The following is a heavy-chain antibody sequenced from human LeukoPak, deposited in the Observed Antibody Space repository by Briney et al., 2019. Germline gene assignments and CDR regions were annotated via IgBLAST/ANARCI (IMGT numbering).Heavy chain of an antibody. J-gene: IGHJ4*02. Sequence: GGSLRLSCAASGFTFSSYSINWVRQAPGKGLEWVSSISSSSSYIYYADSVKGRFTISRDNAKNSLYLQMNSLRAEDTAVYYCARDRGVVPAATTFDYWGQGTLVTVSS. D-gene: IGHD2-2*01. CDR2: ISSSSSYI. V-gene: IGHV3-21*01. CDR1: GFTFSSYS. CDR3: ARDRGVVPAATTFDY.